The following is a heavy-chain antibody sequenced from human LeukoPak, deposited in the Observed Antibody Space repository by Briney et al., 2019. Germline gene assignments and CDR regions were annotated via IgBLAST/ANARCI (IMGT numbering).Heavy chain of an antibody. CDR1: GFTFSSYA. Sequence: GGSLRLSCAASGFTFSSYAMSWVRQAPGEGLDWVSAITGNGVTTYYADSVKGRFTISRDNAKNSLSLQMNSLRAEDTAVYYCARDGYYDTNGYYFKDDYWGQGTLVTVSS. CDR2: ITGNGVTT. J-gene: IGHJ4*02. CDR3: ARDGYYDTNGYYFKDDY. D-gene: IGHD3-22*01. V-gene: IGHV3-23*01.